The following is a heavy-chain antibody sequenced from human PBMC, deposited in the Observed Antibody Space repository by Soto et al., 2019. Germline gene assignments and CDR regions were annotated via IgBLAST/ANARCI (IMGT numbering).Heavy chain of an antibody. CDR2: ISAYNGNT. J-gene: IGHJ3*02. CDR1: GYTFTSYG. V-gene: IGHV1-18*01. Sequence: ASVKVSCKASGYTFTSYGISWVRQAPGQGLEWMGWISAYNGNTNYAQKLQGRVTMTTDTSTSTAYMELRSLRSDDTAVYYCARDRRCDGPPLDDFDIWGQGTMVTAS. CDR3: ARDRRCDGPPLDDFDI.